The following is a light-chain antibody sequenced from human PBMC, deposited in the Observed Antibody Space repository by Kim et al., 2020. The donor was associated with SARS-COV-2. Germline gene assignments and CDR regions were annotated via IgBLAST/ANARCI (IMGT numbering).Light chain of an antibody. CDR1: QSVTSY. V-gene: IGKV3-11*01. CDR3: QQRTDWPLT. Sequence: PGERATLSCRASQSVTSYLAWYQQKPGQAPRLRIYDASNRATGIPARFSGSGSGTDFTLTINSLEPEDFAVYYCQQRTDWPLTFGGGTKVDIK. CDR2: DAS. J-gene: IGKJ4*01.